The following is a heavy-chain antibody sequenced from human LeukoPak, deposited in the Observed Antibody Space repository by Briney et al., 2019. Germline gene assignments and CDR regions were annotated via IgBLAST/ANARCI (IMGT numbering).Heavy chain of an antibody. J-gene: IGHJ5*02. CDR1: GGSFSGYY. CDR3: ARAHGPNCSSTSCYGAASDWFDP. CDR2: INHSGST. V-gene: IGHV4-34*01. D-gene: IGHD2-2*01. Sequence: SETLSLTCAVYGGSFSGYYWSWIHQPPGKGLEWIGEINHSGSTNYNPSLKSRVTISVDTSKNQLSLKLSSVTAADTAVYYCARAHGPNCSSTSCYGAASDWFDPWGQGTLVTVSS.